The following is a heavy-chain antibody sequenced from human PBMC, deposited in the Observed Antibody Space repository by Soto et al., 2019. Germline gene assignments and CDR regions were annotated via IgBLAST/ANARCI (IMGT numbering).Heavy chain of an antibody. CDR1: GGSFSGYY. V-gene: IGHV4-34*01. CDR3: ARSRGNYDILTGPRDSPQELYYFDC. CDR2: INHSGST. Sequence: QVQLQQWGAGLLKPSETLSLTCAVYGGSFSGYYWSWIRQPPGKGLEWIGEINHSGSTNYNPSLKRLVSISVDTSKNQFSLRLCSVTAADTAVYYGARSRGNYDILTGPRDSPQELYYFDCWGQGTLVIVSS. D-gene: IGHD3-9*01. J-gene: IGHJ4*02.